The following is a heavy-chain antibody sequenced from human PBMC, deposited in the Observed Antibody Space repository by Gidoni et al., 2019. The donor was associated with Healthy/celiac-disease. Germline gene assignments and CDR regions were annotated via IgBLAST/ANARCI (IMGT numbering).Heavy chain of an antibody. D-gene: IGHD2-2*01. CDR2: ISSSSSYI. V-gene: IGHV3-21*01. CDR3: ARDPICSSTSCPDY. CDR1: GFTLSSYS. Sequence: EVQLVESGGGLVKPGGSLRLSCAASGFTLSSYSMNWVRQAPGKGLEWVSSISSSSSYIYYADSVKGRFTISRDNAKNSLYLQMNSLRAEDTAVYYCARDPICSSTSCPDYWGQGTLVTVSS. J-gene: IGHJ4*02.